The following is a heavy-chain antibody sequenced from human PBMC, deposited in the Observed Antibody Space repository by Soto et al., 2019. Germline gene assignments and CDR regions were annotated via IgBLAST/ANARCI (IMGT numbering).Heavy chain of an antibody. CDR3: ARPYGDILTGYFLDV. CDR1: GFTFSSYS. CDR2: ISSSSSYI. J-gene: IGHJ6*02. Sequence: LRLSCAASGFTFSSYSMNWVRQAPGKGLEWVSSISSSSSYIYYADSVKGRFTISRDNAKNSLYLQMNSLRAEDTAVYYCARPYGDILTGYFLDVWGQGTTVTVSS. V-gene: IGHV3-21*01. D-gene: IGHD3-9*01.